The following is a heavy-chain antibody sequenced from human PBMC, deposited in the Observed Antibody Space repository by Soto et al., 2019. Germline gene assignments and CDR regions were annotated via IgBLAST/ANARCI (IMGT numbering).Heavy chain of an antibody. CDR2: VRKKANSYTT. CDR3: GRAQSGSYPAFDY. J-gene: IGHJ4*02. CDR1: GFTFSDHY. Sequence: EVQLVESGGGLVRPGGSLRLSCAASGFTFSDHYMDWVRQAPGKGLEWVARVRKKANSYTTEYAASVKGRFIISRDDSKNSLYLQMNSLKSEDTAVYYGGRAQSGSYPAFDYWGQGTLVTVSS. D-gene: IGHD1-26*01. V-gene: IGHV3-72*01.